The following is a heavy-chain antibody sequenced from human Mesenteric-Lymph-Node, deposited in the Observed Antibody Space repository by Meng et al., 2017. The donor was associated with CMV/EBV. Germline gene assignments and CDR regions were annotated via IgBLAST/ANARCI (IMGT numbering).Heavy chain of an antibody. J-gene: IGHJ6*02. V-gene: IGHV3-7*01. D-gene: IGHD3-10*01. CDR3: ARGRGDV. Sequence: GGSLRLSCAASGFSFGDYWLSWVRQAPGKGLQWVALIKKEESDIYYVDSVKGRFTISRDNARKSVYLQMNHLRAEDTALYYCARGRGDVWGQGTTVTVSS. CDR1: GFSFGDYW. CDR2: IKKEESDI.